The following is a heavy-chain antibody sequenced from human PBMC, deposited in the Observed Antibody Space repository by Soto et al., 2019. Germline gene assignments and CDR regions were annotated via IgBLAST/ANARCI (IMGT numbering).Heavy chain of an antibody. CDR2: VIGTGIDT. V-gene: IGHV3-23*01. J-gene: IGHJ4*02. CDR1: GFTFTNYA. D-gene: IGHD2-15*01. Sequence: EVQLLESGGGLVQPGGSLRLSCAASGFTFTNYAMNWVRHSPGKGLEWVASVIGTGIDTYHAASVKGRFTISRDNARNPMYLEMNRLRAEDTAMYHCAKATRGQCIGAHSYAFDFWGQGILVTGS. CDR3: AKATRGQCIGAHSYAFDF.